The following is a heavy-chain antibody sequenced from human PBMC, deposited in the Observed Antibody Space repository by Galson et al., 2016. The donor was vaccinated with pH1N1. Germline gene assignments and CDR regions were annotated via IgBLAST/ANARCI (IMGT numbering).Heavy chain of an antibody. CDR3: ARSTKGVSTGHFDS. V-gene: IGHV5-51*03. Sequence: QSGAEVKKPRESLRISCKGFRSSFSNYWIAWVRQMPGKGLECMGVIYPGDSDTKYNPSFEGQVVISADKSISSVFLQWNSLEALDTAMYYCARSTKGVSTGHFDSWGQGPLVTVSS. CDR2: IYPGDSDT. J-gene: IGHJ4*02. CDR1: RSSFSNYW. D-gene: IGHD1-1*01.